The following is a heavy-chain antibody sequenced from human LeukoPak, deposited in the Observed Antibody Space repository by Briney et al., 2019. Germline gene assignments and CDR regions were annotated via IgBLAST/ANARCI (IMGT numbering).Heavy chain of an antibody. CDR3: AREFYYDSSGYYSDAFDI. CDR1: GGTFSSYA. CDR2: IIPILGIA. D-gene: IGHD3-22*01. V-gene: IGHV1-69*04. J-gene: IGHJ3*02. Sequence: GASVKVSCKASGGTFSSYAISWVRQAPGQGLEWMGRIIPILGIANYAQKFQGRVTITADKSTSTAYMELSSLRSEDTAVCYCAREFYYDSSGYYSDAFDIWGQGTMVTVSS.